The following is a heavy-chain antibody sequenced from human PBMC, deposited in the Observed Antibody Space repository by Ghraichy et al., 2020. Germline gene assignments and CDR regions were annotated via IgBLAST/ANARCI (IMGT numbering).Heavy chain of an antibody. D-gene: IGHD3-22*01. J-gene: IGHJ4*02. Sequence: SETLSLTCTVSGGSINDHYWTWIRQPAGKGLEWIGRIYTRGSANYSPSLKSRVTMSVDTSKHQVSLILTSVTAADTAIYYCAKSRNGYFDTSGYYDWGQGTLVTVSS. CDR2: IYTRGSA. CDR3: AKSRNGYFDTSGYYD. V-gene: IGHV4-4*07. CDR1: GGSINDHY.